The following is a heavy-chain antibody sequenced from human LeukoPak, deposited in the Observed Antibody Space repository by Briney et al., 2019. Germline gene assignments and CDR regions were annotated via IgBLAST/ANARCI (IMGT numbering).Heavy chain of an antibody. Sequence: GGSLRLSCAASGFTLSSNYMSWVRQAPGKGLEWVSVIYSGGSTYYADSVKGRFTISRDNSKNTLYLQMNSLRAEDTAVYYCARGAYYYDQVGAFDIWGQGTMVTVSS. D-gene: IGHD3-22*01. CDR3: ARGAYYYDQVGAFDI. CDR1: GFTLSSNY. J-gene: IGHJ3*02. V-gene: IGHV3-66*02. CDR2: IYSGGST.